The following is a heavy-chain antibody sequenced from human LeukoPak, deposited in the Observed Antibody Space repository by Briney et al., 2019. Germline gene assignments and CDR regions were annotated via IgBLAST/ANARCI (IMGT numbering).Heavy chain of an antibody. CDR2: VYNSEYT. CDR1: GGSISGYY. Sequence: PSETLSLTCTVSGGSISGYYWSWIRQPPGKGLEWIAYVYNSEYTNHNPSLKSRASIPVDTSKNLCSLRLTSVTAADTAVYYCAGHAIYSGGYSFWFDPWGLGTLVTVS. CDR3: AGHAIYSGGYSFWFDP. J-gene: IGHJ5*02. V-gene: IGHV4-59*08. D-gene: IGHD1-26*01.